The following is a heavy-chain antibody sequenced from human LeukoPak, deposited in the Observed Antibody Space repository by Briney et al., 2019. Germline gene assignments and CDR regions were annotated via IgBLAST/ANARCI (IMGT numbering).Heavy chain of an antibody. V-gene: IGHV1-69*01. CDR1: GGTFSSYA. CDR3: ARGPTVLRFLEWLLKPLDY. Sequence: GSSVKVSCKASGGTFSSYAISWVRQAPGQGLEWVGGIIPIFGTANYAQKFQGRVTITADESTSTAYMELSSLRSEDTAVYYCARGPTVLRFLEWLLKPLDYWGQGTLVTVSS. J-gene: IGHJ4*02. D-gene: IGHD3-3*01. CDR2: IIPIFGTA.